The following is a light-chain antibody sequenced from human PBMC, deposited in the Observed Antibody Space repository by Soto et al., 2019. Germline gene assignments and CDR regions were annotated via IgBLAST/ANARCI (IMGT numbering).Light chain of an antibody. Sequence: DIQMTQSPSSLSASVGGRVTITCRASQSISSYLNWYQQKPGKAPKLLIYAASSLQSGVTSRFSGSGSGTDFTLTISSLQPEDFATYYCQQSYSTLPLTFGGGTKVDIK. CDR1: QSISSY. V-gene: IGKV1-39*01. CDR2: AAS. J-gene: IGKJ4*01. CDR3: QQSYSTLPLT.